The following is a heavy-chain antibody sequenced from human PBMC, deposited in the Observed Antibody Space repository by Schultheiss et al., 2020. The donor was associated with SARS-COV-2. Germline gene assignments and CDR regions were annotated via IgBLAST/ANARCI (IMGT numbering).Heavy chain of an antibody. CDR1: GFTVSSNY. CDR3: ATDKAARWYYYGSGSYSYYYYGMDV. Sequence: GESLKISCAASGFTVSSNYMSWVRQAPGKGLEWVSVIYSGGSTYYADSVKGRFTISRDNSKNTLYLQMNSLRAEDTAVYYCATDKAARWYYYGSGSYSYYYYGMDVWGQGTTVTVSS. V-gene: IGHV3-53*01. J-gene: IGHJ6*02. CDR2: IYSGGST. D-gene: IGHD3-10*01.